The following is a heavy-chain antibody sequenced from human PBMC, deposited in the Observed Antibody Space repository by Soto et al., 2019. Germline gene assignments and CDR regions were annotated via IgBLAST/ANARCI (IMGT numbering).Heavy chain of an antibody. CDR1: GFTFDDYV. Sequence: DVQLEESGGALVQPGRSLRLSCAASGFTFDDYVTYWVRQVLGKGLEWVSSISWNSGNIGYADSVKGRFTTSRDNAENSLYLQMNSLRPEDTALYYCVRSKGGFSYGTPFDYWGQGTLVTVSS. J-gene: IGHJ4*02. CDR3: VRSKGGFSYGTPFDY. D-gene: IGHD5-12*01. V-gene: IGHV3-9*01. CDR2: ISWNSGNI.